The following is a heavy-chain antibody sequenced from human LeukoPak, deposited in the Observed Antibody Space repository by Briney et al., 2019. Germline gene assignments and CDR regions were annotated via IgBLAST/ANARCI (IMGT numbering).Heavy chain of an antibody. CDR1: GGSISSYY. D-gene: IGHD3-10*01. J-gene: IGHJ3*02. V-gene: IGHV4-59*08. CDR3: AGITMVRQNAFDI. CDR2: IYYSGST. Sequence: SETLSLTCTASGGSISSYYWSWIRQPPGKGLEWIGYIYYSGSTNYNPSLKSRVTISVDTSKNQFSLKLSSVTAADTAVYYCAGITMVRQNAFDIWGQGTMVTVSS.